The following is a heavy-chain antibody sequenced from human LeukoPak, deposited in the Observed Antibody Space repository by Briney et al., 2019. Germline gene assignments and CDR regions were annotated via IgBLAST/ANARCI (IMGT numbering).Heavy chain of an antibody. CDR3: ATHHDSSPYFYPN. J-gene: IGHJ4*02. CDR2: ITGITVTM. CDR1: GFTFSSYE. V-gene: IGHV3-48*03. Sequence: GGSLRLSCAASGFTFSSYEMNWVRQAPGKGLEWISYITGITVTMNYADSVKGRFTISRDNAKKSLYLQMNSLRAEDTAIYYCATHHDSSPYFYPNWGQGTLVTVSS. D-gene: IGHD3-22*01.